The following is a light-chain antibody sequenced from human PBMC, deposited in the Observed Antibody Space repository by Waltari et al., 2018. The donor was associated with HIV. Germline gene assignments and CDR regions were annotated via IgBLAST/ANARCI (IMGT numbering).Light chain of an antibody. CDR2: AAS. CDR1: QDIRND. Sequence: DIQMTQSPSSLSAFVGDRVTITCRAGQDIRNDLAWYQQKPGEAPKRLIYAASSLQSGVPSRFSGSGSGTEFTLTISNLQPEDFATYFCLQHSSFPPTFGQGTKLEI. J-gene: IGKJ2*01. V-gene: IGKV1-17*02. CDR3: LQHSSFPPT.